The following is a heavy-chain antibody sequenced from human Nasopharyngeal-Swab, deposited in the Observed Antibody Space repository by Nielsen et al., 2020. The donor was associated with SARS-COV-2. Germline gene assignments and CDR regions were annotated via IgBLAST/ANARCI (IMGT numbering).Heavy chain of an antibody. Sequence: SVKVSCKASGGTFSSYAISWVRQAPGQGLEWMGGIIPIFGTANYAQKSQGRVTITADESTSTAYMELSSLRSEDTAVYYCARAGMVRGAPYYYYYYMDVWGKGTTVTVSS. CDR3: ARAGMVRGAPYYYYYYMDV. D-gene: IGHD3-10*01. CDR2: IIPIFGTA. V-gene: IGHV1-69*13. J-gene: IGHJ6*03. CDR1: GGTFSSYA.